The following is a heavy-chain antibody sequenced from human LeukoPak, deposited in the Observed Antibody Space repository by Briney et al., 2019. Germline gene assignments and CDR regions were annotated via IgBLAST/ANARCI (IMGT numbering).Heavy chain of an antibody. Sequence: ASVKVSCKASGYTFTGYYMHWVRQAPGQGLEWMGWINPNSGGTNYAQKFQGRVTMTRDTSISTAYMELSRLRSDDTAVYYCAGELLLRITMMGDCDFDPWGQGTLVTVSS. J-gene: IGHJ5*02. V-gene: IGHV1-2*02. CDR3: AGELLLRITMMGDCDFDP. CDR1: GYTFTGYY. CDR2: INPNSGGT. D-gene: IGHD3-22*01.